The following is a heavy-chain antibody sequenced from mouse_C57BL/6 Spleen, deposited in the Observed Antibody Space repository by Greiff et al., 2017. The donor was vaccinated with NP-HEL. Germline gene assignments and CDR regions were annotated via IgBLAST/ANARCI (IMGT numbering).Heavy chain of an antibody. J-gene: IGHJ1*03. CDR3: AKDLYAYWYFDV. D-gene: IGHD2-3*01. CDR1: GFTFSSYA. V-gene: IGHV5-4*01. CDR2: ISDGGSYT. Sequence: EVMLVESGGGLVKPGGSLKLSCAASGFTFSSYAMSWVRQTPEKRLEWVATISDGGSYTYYPDNVKGRFTISRDNAKKNLYLQMSHLKSEDTAMYYCAKDLYAYWYFDVWGTGTTVTVSS.